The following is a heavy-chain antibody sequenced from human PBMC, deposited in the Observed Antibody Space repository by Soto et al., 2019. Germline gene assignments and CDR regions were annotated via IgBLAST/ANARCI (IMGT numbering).Heavy chain of an antibody. CDR3: ARSDYGDSNSQFFDY. D-gene: IGHD4-17*01. V-gene: IGHV4-4*02. CDR1: GASISTSNW. Sequence: QVQLEESGPGLVKPSGTLSLTCAVSGASISTSNWWNWVRQSPEKGLEWIGQILHSGSTNYNPSLKNRVTISVDKSKNQFSLRLTSVTAADTALYFCARSDYGDSNSQFFDYWGQGALVTVSS. J-gene: IGHJ4*02. CDR2: ILHSGST.